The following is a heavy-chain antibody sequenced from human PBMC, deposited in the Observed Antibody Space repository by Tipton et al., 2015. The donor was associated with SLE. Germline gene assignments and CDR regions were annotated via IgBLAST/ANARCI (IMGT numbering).Heavy chain of an antibody. Sequence: TLSLTCTVSGDSVSSYYWSWIRQPPGKGPEWIGYIYDSGGPNYSPSLKSRVTISEDTSKNQFSLKLSPVTAADTAVYYCATLIAYGAFAVWGQGTLVTVSS. CDR3: ATLIAYGAFAV. V-gene: IGHV4-59*02. D-gene: IGHD2-8*01. CDR1: GDSVSSYY. CDR2: IYDSGGP. J-gene: IGHJ3*01.